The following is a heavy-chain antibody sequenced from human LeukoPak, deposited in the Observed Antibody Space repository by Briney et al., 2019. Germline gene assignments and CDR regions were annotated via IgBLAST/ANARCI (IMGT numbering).Heavy chain of an antibody. CDR3: ARGDGDYVNWYFDL. J-gene: IGHJ2*01. V-gene: IGHV4-59*01. D-gene: IGHD4-17*01. CDR1: GGSISSYY. Sequence: SETLSLTRTVSGGSISSYYWSWIRQPPGKGLEWIGYIYYSGSTNYNPSLKSRVTISVDTSKNQFSLKLSSVTAADTAVYYCARGDGDYVNWYFDLWGRGTLVTVSS. CDR2: IYYSGST.